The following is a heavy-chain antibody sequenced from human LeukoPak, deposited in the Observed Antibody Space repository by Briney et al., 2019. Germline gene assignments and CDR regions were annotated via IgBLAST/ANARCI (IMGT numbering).Heavy chain of an antibody. J-gene: IGHJ5*02. V-gene: IGHV1-2*02. CDR2: TNPNSGGT. CDR1: GYTFTGYY. CDR3: ARRNTILGNGHNWFDP. D-gene: IGHD2-2*02. Sequence: ASVKVSCKASGYTFTGYYMHWVRQAPGQGPEWMGWTNPNSGGTKYAQKFQGRVTMTRDTSLSTACMELRRLRFDDTAVYYCARRNTILGNGHNWFDPWGQGTLVTVSS.